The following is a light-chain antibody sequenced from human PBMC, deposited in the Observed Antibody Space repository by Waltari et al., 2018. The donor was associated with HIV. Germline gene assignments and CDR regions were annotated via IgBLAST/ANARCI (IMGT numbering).Light chain of an antibody. V-gene: IGLV3-21*02. CDR3: QVWDSSSDHRGV. Sequence: SYVLTQPPSVSVAPGQTARITCGGKNIGRKSVHWYQQKPGQAPVLVVYDDSDRPSGIPERFSGSNSGNTATLTISRVEAGDEADYFCQVWDSSSDHRGVFGGGTKLTVL. CDR2: DDS. J-gene: IGLJ3*02. CDR1: NIGRKS.